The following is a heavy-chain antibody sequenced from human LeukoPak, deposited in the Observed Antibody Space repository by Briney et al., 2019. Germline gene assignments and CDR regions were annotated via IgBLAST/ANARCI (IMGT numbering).Heavy chain of an antibody. CDR1: GFSFSNFA. Sequence: PGGSLRLSGAASGFSFSNFAMHWVRQAPGKGLEWVAHISYDGSSKYNEDSVKGRFTISRDDSKNTLYLQMNSLRAEDTAVYYCARPYLEWSLKFYMDVWGKGTTVTVSS. V-gene: IGHV3-30*04. D-gene: IGHD3-3*02. J-gene: IGHJ6*03. CDR3: ARPYLEWSLKFYMDV. CDR2: ISYDGSSK.